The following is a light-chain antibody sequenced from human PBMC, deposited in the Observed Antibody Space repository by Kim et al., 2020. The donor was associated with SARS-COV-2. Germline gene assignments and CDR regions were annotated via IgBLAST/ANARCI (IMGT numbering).Light chain of an antibody. V-gene: IGLV2-14*03. CDR2: DVT. J-gene: IGLJ3*02. CDR3: GSSTSSTTWV. Sequence: SALTQPASLSGSPGQSITISCTGTSSDVGGHNSVSWYQQHPGKAPRLMIFDVTYRPSGVSNRFSGSKSGNTASLTISGLQVEDEADYYCGSSTSSTTWVFGGGTQLTVL. CDR1: SSDVGGHNS.